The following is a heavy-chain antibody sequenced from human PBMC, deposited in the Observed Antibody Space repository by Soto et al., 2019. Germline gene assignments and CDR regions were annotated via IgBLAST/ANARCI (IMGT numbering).Heavy chain of an antibody. V-gene: IGHV4-31*11. D-gene: IGHD6-13*01. J-gene: IGHJ4*02. CDR3: ARDSSRGFDY. Sequence: SETLSLSCAVSGGSISRGGYYWSWIRQHPGKGLEWIGYIYYSGSTYYNPSLKSRVTISVDTSKNQFSLKLSSVTAADTAVYYCARDSSRGFDYWGQGTLVT. CDR2: IYYSGST. CDR1: GGSISRGGYY.